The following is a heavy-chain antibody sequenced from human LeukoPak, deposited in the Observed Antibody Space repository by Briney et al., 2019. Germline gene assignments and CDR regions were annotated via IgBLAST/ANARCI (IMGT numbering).Heavy chain of an antibody. V-gene: IGHV5-51*01. D-gene: IGHD1-1*01. CDR1: GYSFTTYW. CDR2: IYPGDSDT. J-gene: IGHJ4*02. Sequence: GESLKISCKGSGYSFTTYWIGLVRQMPGKGLEGMGIIYPGDSDTRYSPSFQGQVTISADKSISTAYLQWSSLKASDTAMYYCARRLRTTSTIDYWGQGTLVTVSS. CDR3: ARRLRTTSTIDY.